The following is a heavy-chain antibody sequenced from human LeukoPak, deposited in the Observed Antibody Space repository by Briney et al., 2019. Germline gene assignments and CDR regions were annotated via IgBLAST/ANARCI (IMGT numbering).Heavy chain of an antibody. Sequence: SETLSLTCTVSGGSISTNNYYWRWIRQPPGKGLEWIGSIYYSGSTYYNPSLKSRVTISVDTSKNQFSLKLSSVTAADTAVYYCARLLGYCSSTSCYPDYWGQGTLVTVSS. CDR2: IYYSGST. J-gene: IGHJ4*02. CDR1: GGSISTNNYY. D-gene: IGHD2-2*01. CDR3: ARLLGYCSSTSCYPDY. V-gene: IGHV4-39*07.